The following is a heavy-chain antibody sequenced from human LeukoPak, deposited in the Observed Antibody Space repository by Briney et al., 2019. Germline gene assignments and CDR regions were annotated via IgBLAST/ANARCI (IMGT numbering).Heavy chain of an antibody. D-gene: IGHD1-1*01. CDR2: ITGSGSPI. V-gene: IGHV3-11*01. CDR1: GFTFSDYY. Sequence: PGGSLRLSCAASGFTFSDYYMSCIRQAPGKGLEWVAFITGSGSPIYYADSVKGRLSISRDNAKNSLYLQMNSLRAEDTAVYYCARNDDLDNWGQGTLVTVSS. J-gene: IGHJ4*02. CDR3: ARNDDLDN.